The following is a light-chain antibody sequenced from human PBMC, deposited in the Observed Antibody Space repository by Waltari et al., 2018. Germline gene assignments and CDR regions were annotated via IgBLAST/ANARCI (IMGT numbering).Light chain of an antibody. Sequence: DIHMTQSPSSLSASVGDTVSITCRASQRIVGYLNWYQQKPGKAPNLLIFGASSLQTGVPSRFSGSGSGTDFTLTIYNLQPEDFATYYCQQSFTPPEVTFGGGTRIEIK. J-gene: IGKJ4*01. V-gene: IGKV1-39*01. CDR3: QQSFTPPEVT. CDR2: GAS. CDR1: QRIVGY.